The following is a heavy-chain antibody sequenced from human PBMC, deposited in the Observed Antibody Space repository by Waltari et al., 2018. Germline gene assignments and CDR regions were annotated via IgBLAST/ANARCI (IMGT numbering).Heavy chain of an antibody. V-gene: IGHV1-18*01. CDR1: GYSFTSFG. CDR2: IGKYNNKK. D-gene: IGHD6-13*01. Sequence: QGQLVQSGDEVKKPGASVKVSCKASGYSFTSFGISWVRQAPGQGLEWMGGIGKYNNKKRYSQKFQDRVTVTMDIATSTVYLERRSLRSDDTAVYYCARDPDSSFGYQTAFDIWGQGTMVTVSS. J-gene: IGHJ3*02. CDR3: ARDPDSSFGYQTAFDI.